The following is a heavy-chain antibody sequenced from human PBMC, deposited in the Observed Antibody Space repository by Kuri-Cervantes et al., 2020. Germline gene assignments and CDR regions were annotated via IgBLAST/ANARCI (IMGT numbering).Heavy chain of an antibody. V-gene: IGHV4-38-2*01. CDR3: ARQRYGDHHPRDY. CDR1: GYSISSGYY. D-gene: IGHD4-17*01. J-gene: IGHJ4*02. CDR2: IYHSGST. Sequence: SQTLSLTCAVSGYSISSGYYWGWIRQPPGKGLEWIGSIYHSGSTYYNPSLKSRVTISVDTSKNQFSLKLSSVTAADTAVYYCARQRYGDHHPRDYWGQGTLVTVSS.